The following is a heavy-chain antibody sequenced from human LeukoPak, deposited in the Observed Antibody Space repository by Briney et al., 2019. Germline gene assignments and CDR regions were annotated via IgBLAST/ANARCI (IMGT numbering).Heavy chain of an antibody. Sequence: PGGALRLSCAASGFTVSSNYMSSVRQAPGKGLEWVSVIYTGGSTYYAESVKGRSTISRDNSKNTLYLQMNSLRAEDTAVYYCARDPLYYGPSDYWGQGTLVTVSS. CDR2: IYTGGST. J-gene: IGHJ4*02. CDR3: ARDPLYYGPSDY. CDR1: GFTVSSNY. V-gene: IGHV3-53*01. D-gene: IGHD3-10*01.